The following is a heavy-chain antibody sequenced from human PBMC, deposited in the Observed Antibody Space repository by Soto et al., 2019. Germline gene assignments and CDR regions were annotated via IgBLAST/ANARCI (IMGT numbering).Heavy chain of an antibody. V-gene: IGHV3-7*01. CDR3: AGERTSSGSYYYMDV. CDR1: GFTYSSYW. J-gene: IGHJ6*03. D-gene: IGHD3-22*01. CDR2: INQDGSVK. Sequence: LRLSCVASGFTYSSYWVTWVRQAPGKGLEWVANINQDGSVKNYMDSVKGRFTISRDNAKNSLYLQMYSLRAEDTAVYYCAGERTSSGSYYYMDVWGKGTTVTVSS.